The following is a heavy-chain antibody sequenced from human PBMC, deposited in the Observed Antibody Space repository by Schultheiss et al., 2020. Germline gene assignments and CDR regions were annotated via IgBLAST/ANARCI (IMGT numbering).Heavy chain of an antibody. CDR3: ARLDYGDYVDY. V-gene: IGHV4-38-2*02. J-gene: IGHJ4*02. Sequence: SETLSLTCTVSGYSISSGYYWGWIRQPPGKGLEWIGSIYHSGSTYYNPSLKSRVTISVDTSKNQFSLKLSSVTAADTAVYYCARLDYGDYVDYWGQGTLVTVSS. CDR1: GYSISSGYY. D-gene: IGHD4-17*01. CDR2: IYHSGST.